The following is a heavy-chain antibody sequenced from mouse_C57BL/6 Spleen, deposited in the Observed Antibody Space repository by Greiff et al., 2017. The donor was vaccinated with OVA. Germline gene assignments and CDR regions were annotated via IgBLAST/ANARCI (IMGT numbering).Heavy chain of an antibody. CDR3: ARTAYYSNWAWFAY. D-gene: IGHD2-5*01. J-gene: IGHJ3*01. CDR1: GYTFTSYW. CDR2: IHPNSGST. V-gene: IGHV1-64*01. Sequence: QVQLKQPGAELVKPGASVKLSCKASGYTFTSYWMHWVKQRPGQGLEWIGMIHPNSGSTNYNEKFKSKATLTVDKSSSTAYMQLSSLTSEDSAVYYCARTAYYSNWAWFAYWGQGTLVTVSA.